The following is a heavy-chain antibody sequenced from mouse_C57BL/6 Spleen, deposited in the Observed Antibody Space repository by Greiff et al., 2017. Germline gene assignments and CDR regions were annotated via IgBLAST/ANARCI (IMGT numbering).Heavy chain of an antibody. J-gene: IGHJ3*01. CDR3: AKTDDYDVGKTWCAY. Sequence: QVQLQQSGPGLVQPSQSLSITCTASGFSLTSYGVHWVRQSPGQGLEWLGVIWRGGSTDYNAAFMSRLSITKDNSKSQVFFKMNSLQADDTAIYDGAKTDDYDVGKTWCAYWGQGTLVTVSA. CDR1: GFSLTSYG. V-gene: IGHV2-5*01. D-gene: IGHD2-4*01. CDR2: IWRGGST.